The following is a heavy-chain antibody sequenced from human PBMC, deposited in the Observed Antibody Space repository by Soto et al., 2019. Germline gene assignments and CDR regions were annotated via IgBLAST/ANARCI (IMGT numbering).Heavy chain of an antibody. J-gene: IGHJ6*02. V-gene: IGHV4-31*03. CDR1: GGSISSGGYY. CDR3: ARNWGALGATGPYYYGMDV. D-gene: IGHD1-26*01. Sequence: QVQLQESGPGLVKPSQTLSLTCTVSGGSISSGGYYWSWIRQHPGKGLEWIGYIYYSGSTYYNPSLKSRVTISVDTSKNQFSLKLSSVTAADTAVYYCARNWGALGATGPYYYGMDVWGQGTTVTVSS. CDR2: IYYSGST.